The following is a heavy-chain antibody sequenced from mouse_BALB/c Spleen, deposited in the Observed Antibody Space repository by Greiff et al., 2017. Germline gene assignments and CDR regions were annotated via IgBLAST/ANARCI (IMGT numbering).Heavy chain of an antibody. Sequence: EVQLQESGTVLARPGASVKMSCKASGYTFTSYWMHWVKQRPGQGLEWIGAIYPGNSDTSYNQKFKGKAKLTAVTSTSTAYMELSSLTNEDSAVYYCTREGGPEAWFAYWGQGTLVTVSA. J-gene: IGHJ3*01. CDR3: TREGGPEAWFAY. V-gene: IGHV1-5*01. CDR1: GYTFTSYW. CDR2: IYPGNSDT.